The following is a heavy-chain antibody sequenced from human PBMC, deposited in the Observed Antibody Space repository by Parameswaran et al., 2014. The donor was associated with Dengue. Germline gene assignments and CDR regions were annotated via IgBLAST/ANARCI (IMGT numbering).Heavy chain of an antibody. J-gene: IGHJ6*02. CDR3: ARAAATHYYYGMDV. V-gene: IGHV4-34*01. CDR2: INHSGST. D-gene: IGHD2-15*01. Sequence: WIRQPPGKGLEWIGEINHSGSTNYNPSLKSRVTISVDTSKNQFSLKLSSVTAADTAVYYCARAAATHYYYGMDVWGQGTTVTVSS.